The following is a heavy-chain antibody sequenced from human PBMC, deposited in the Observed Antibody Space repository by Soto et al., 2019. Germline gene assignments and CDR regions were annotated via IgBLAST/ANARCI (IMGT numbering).Heavy chain of an antibody. CDR3: ARDYDIWGEDWFDP. CDR2: ISAYNDER. CDR1: GYTFTNFG. V-gene: IGHV1-18*01. J-gene: IGHJ5*02. D-gene: IGHD3-9*01. Sequence: QVQLVQSGGEMKKPGASVKVSCKASGYTFTNFGISWVRQAPGQGPEWVGWISAYNDERNYAQKFRGRVIMTTDTSTSTAYMELTTLTSDGTAVYYCARDYDIWGEDWFDPWGQGTLVTVSS.